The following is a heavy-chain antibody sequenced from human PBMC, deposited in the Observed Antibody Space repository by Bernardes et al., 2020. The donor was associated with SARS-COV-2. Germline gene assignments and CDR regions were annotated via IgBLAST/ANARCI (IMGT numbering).Heavy chain of an antibody. V-gene: IGHV4-34*01. J-gene: IGHJ4*02. CDR1: GGSFSGYY. D-gene: IGHD3-16*02. Sequence: SETLSLTCAVYGGSFSGYYWSWIRQPPGKGLEWIGEINHSGSTNYNPSLKSRVTISVDTSKNQFSLKLSSVTAADTAVYYCARLKDDYIWGSYRSYFDYWGQGTLVTVSS. CDR3: ARLKDDYIWGSYRSYFDY. CDR2: INHSGST.